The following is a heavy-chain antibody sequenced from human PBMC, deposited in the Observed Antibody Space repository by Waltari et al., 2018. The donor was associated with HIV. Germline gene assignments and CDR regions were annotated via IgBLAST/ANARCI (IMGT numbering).Heavy chain of an antibody. D-gene: IGHD1-20*01. Sequence: QVRLVESGGGAVQSGRPLRVSCAASGFTFGTSGMHWVRQAPGKGREWVSYISYDGRTKKYGDSVKGRFSISRDNSKKIMYLEMNLLRTEDTAVYYCAKGASNWNEFEFFDAWGQGTVVAVSS. J-gene: IGHJ3*01. V-gene: IGHV3-30*18. CDR2: ISYDGRTK. CDR1: GFTFGTSG. CDR3: AKGASNWNEFEFFDA.